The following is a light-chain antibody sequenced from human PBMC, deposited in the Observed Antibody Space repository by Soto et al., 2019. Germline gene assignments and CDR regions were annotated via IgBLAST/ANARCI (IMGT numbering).Light chain of an antibody. CDR1: QSVSSSY. CDR2: GAS. V-gene: IGKV3-20*01. J-gene: IGKJ4*01. CDR3: QQYGSSSST. Sequence: EVVLTQSPGTLSFSPVERSTLSCSASQSVSSSYLAWYQQKPGQAPRLLIYGASSRATGIPDRFSGSGSGTDFTLTISRLEPEDFAVYYCQQYGSSSSTFGGGTKVDIK.